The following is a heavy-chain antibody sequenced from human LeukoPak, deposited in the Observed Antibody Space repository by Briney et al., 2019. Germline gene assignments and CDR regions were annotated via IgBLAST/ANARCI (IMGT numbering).Heavy chain of an antibody. CDR3: AKDPQYITMVRGVISPPLYYFDY. D-gene: IGHD3-10*01. CDR2: ISAYNGNT. J-gene: IGHJ4*02. Sequence: ASVKVSCKASGYTFTSYGISWVRKAPGQGLEWMGWISAYNGNTNYAQKLQGRVTMTTDTSTSTAYMELRSLRSDDTAVYYCAKDPQYITMVRGVISPPLYYFDYWGQGTLVTVSS. CDR1: GYTFTSYG. V-gene: IGHV1-18*01.